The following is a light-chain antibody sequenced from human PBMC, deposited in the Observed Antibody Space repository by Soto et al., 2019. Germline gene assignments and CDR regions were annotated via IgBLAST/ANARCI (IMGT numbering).Light chain of an antibody. CDR3: QKYNSAPSLT. V-gene: IGKV1-27*01. Sequence: DIQMTQSPSSLSASVGDRVTITCRASQGISNYLAWYQQKPGKVPKLLIYAASTLQSGVPSRFSGNGSGTDVTLTISSLKPEDVATYYCQKYNSAPSLTFVGGTKVEIK. CDR2: AAS. J-gene: IGKJ4*01. CDR1: QGISNY.